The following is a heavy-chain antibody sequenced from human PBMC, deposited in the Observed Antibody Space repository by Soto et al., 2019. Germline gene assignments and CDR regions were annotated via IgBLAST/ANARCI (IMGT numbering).Heavy chain of an antibody. Sequence: SQTLSLTCAISGDSVSSYSAAWNWIRQSPSGGLEWLGRTYYRSRFFSDYAESVKSRIIINPDTSKNQFSLQLKSVTPEDTAVYYCARGGNPSFLFDYWGQGTLVTVSS. V-gene: IGHV6-1*01. CDR1: GDSVSSYSAA. J-gene: IGHJ4*02. D-gene: IGHD3-10*01. CDR3: ARGGNPSFLFDY. CDR2: TYYRSRFFS.